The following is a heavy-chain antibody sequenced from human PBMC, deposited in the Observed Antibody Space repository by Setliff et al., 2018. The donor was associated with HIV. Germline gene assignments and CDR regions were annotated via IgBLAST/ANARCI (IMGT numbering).Heavy chain of an antibody. Sequence: GGSLRLSCAAFGFTFSNDWMTWVRQGPGKGLEWVANIEGNGSEKNHVDSVKGRFTISRDNAKNSLYLQMNSLRAEDTAVYYCVRHKDRWGAIDYWGQGTLVTVSS. CDR3: VRHKDRWGAIDY. CDR2: IEGNGSEK. CDR1: GFTFSNDW. V-gene: IGHV3-7*01. J-gene: IGHJ4*02. D-gene: IGHD7-27*01.